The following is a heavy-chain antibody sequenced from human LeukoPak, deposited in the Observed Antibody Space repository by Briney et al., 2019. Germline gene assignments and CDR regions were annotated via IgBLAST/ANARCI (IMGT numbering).Heavy chain of an antibody. CDR1: GFTFSSYS. V-gene: IGHV3-21*04. D-gene: IGHD1-26*01. J-gene: IGHJ6*02. CDR3: AKGEWELLDGMDV. CDR2: ISSSSSYI. Sequence: GGSLRLSCAASGFTFSSYSMNWVRQAPGKGLEWVSSISSSSSYIYYADSVKGRFTTSRDNSKNTLYLQMNSLRAEDTAVYYCAKGEWELLDGMDVWGQGTTVTVSS.